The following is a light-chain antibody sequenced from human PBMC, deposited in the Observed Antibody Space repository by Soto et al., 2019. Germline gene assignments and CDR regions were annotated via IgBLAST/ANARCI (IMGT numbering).Light chain of an antibody. CDR2: DVS. V-gene: IGLV2-11*01. CDR1: SSDVDGYNY. Sequence: QSALTQPRSVSGSPGQSVTISCTGTSSDVDGYNYVSWYQQHPGKAPKLMIYDVSKRPSGVPDRFSGSKSANRASLTISGLQAEYEAEYYCCSSAGSYTKLFGGGTKLTAL. J-gene: IGLJ2*01. CDR3: CSSAGSYTKL.